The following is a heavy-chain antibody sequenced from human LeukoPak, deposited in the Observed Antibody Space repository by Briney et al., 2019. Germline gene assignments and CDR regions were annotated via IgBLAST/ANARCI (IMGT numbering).Heavy chain of an antibody. J-gene: IGHJ4*02. CDR3: AKDGGDYSYYFDY. V-gene: IGHV3-9*01. D-gene: IGHD4-11*01. Sequence: GGSLRLSCAASGFTFDDYAMHWVRQAPGKGLEWVSGISWNSGSIGYADSVKDRFTISRDNAKNSLYLQMNSLRAEDTALYYCAKDGGDYSYYFDYWGQGTLVTVSS. CDR1: GFTFDDYA. CDR2: ISWNSGSI.